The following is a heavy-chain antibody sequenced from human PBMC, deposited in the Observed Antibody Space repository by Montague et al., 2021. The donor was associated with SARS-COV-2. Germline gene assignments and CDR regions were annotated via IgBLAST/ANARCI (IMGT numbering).Heavy chain of an antibody. V-gene: IGHV3-21*01. J-gene: IGHJ4*02. D-gene: IGHD5-12*01. CDR3: ARGPYSGYDLGELDY. Sequence: SLRLSCAASGFTFSSYSMNWVRQAPGKGLEWVSSISSSSSYIYYADSVKGRFTISRDNAKNSLYLQMNSLRAEDTAVYYCARGPYSGYDLGELDYWGQGTPVTVSS. CDR2: ISSSSSYI. CDR1: GFTFSSYS.